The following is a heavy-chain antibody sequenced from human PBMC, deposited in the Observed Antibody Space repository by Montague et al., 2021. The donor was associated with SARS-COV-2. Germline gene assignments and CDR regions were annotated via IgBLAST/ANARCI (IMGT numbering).Heavy chain of an antibody. D-gene: IGHD5-24*01. J-gene: IGHJ4*02. CDR2: IWNDGRYR. V-gene: IGHV3-33*01. Sequence: SLRLSFAASGFTFSSSGMHWVRQAPGKGLEWVAVIWNDGRYRFHADSVKGRFAISRDNSKNTLYLEMNTLRAEDTALYYCARDDSRDGNNFDYWGQGALVTVSS. CDR3: ARDDSRDGNNFDY. CDR1: GFTFSSSG.